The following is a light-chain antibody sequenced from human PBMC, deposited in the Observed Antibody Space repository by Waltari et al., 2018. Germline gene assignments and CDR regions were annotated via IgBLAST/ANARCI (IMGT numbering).Light chain of an antibody. V-gene: IGLV2-11*01. Sequence: QSALTQPRSVSGSPGQSVTLSRTGSTSDVGSYRFVSWYQQHPGKAPKLILHDVSTRPSGVPDRFSGSKSDNTAYLTISGLQAGDEADYYCCSYAGSHTWVFGGGTTLTVL. CDR3: CSYAGSHTWV. CDR1: TSDVGSYRF. J-gene: IGLJ3*02. CDR2: DVS.